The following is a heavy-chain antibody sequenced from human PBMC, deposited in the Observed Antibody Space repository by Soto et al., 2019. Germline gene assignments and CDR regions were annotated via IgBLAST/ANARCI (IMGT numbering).Heavy chain of an antibody. CDR1: GGSISSYY. CDR3: ARGGSGNGYDLDYFDY. Sequence: QVQLQESGPGLVKPSETLSLTCTVSGGSISSYYWNWIRQPPGKGLEWVGYIYYPGSASHHPSLMRRVTISGDTSKNPFSLKMRAVPAADSAVYYCARGGSGNGYDLDYFDYWGQGTLVTVSS. CDR2: IYYPGSA. D-gene: IGHD5-12*01. V-gene: IGHV4-59*01. J-gene: IGHJ4*02.